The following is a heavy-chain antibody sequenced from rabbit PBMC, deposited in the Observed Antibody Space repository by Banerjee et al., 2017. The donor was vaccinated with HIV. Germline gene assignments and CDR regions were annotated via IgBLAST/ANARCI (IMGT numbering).Heavy chain of an antibody. CDR1: GFSFSSSYW. Sequence: QEQLVESGGGLVQPEGSLTLTCTASGFSFSSSYWICWVRQAPGKGLEWIAYIYPGYGTTDYASWAKGRFTISLDNAQNTVDLQMTSLTAADTATYFCARAAGYAGYGYATGFDLWGPGPLVTVS. CDR2: IYPGYGTT. CDR3: ARAAGYAGYGYATGFDL. D-gene: IGHD6-1*01. J-gene: IGHJ4*01. V-gene: IGHV1S45*01.